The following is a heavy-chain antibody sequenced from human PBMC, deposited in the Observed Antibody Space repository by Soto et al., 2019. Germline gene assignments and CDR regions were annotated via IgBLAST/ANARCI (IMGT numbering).Heavy chain of an antibody. CDR2: IYHSGST. CDR1: GGSIISCY. CDR3: ARVGPTVTVGY. V-gene: IGHV4-59*01. Sequence: VMLSVNCSVGGGSIISCYRSWIRQPPGKGLEWIGYIYHSGSTNYNPSLKSRVTMSRDTSKNQFSLKLSSVTAADTAVYYCARVGPTVTVGYWGQGTPVTVSS. D-gene: IGHD4-17*01. J-gene: IGHJ4*02.